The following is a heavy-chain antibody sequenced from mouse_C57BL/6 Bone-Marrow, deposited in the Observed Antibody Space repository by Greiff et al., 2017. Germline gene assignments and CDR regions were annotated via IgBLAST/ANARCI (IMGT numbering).Heavy chain of an antibody. Sequence: EVQLQQSGAELVRPGASVKLSCTASGFNIKDDYMHWVKQRPEQGLEWIGWIDPENGDTEYASKFQGKATITADTSSNTAYLQLSSLTSADTAVYYCTGGGAMDYWGQGTSVTVSS. CDR3: TGGGAMDY. CDR2: IDPENGDT. J-gene: IGHJ4*01. CDR1: GFNIKDDY. V-gene: IGHV14-4*01.